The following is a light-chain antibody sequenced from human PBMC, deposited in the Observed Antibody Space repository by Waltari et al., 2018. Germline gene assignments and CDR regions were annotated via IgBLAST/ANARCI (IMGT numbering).Light chain of an antibody. CDR1: QSVTGY. J-gene: IGKJ5*01. CDR2: EAS. CDR3: QQSDTNPIA. Sequence: DIQMTQSPSSLSASVGDRVTISCRASQSVTGYLNWYQQKPGKAPKLLIYEASRLHSGVHSRFSGSQSGTDFTLTISFLQPEDFATYYCQQSDTNPIAFGQGTRLEIK. V-gene: IGKV1-39*01.